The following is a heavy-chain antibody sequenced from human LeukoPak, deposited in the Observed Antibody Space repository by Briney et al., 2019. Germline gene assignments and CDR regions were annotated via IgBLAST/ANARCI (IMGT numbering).Heavy chain of an antibody. V-gene: IGHV3-21*01. Sequence: GGSLRLSCAASGFTLSSYSMNWVRQAPGKGLEWVSSISSTSSYKYYADSVKGRFTISRDNAKNSLYLQMNSLGADDTAVYYCARDPWTSDYWGQGTLVTVSS. CDR3: ARDPWTSDY. D-gene: IGHD3/OR15-3a*01. CDR1: GFTLSSYS. CDR2: ISSTSSYK. J-gene: IGHJ4*02.